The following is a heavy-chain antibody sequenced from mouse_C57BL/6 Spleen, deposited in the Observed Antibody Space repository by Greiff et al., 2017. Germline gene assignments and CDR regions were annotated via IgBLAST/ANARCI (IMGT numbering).Heavy chain of an antibody. CDR1: GYTFTSYW. V-gene: IGHV1-69*01. D-gene: IGHD2-4*01. J-gene: IGHJ2*01. CDR3: ARRRRGYDYEDY. CDR2: IDPSDSYT. Sequence: QVQLQQPGAELVMPGASVKLSCKASGYTFTSYWMHWVKQRPGQGLEWIGEIDPSDSYTNYNQKFKGKSTLTVDKSSSTAYMQLSSLTSEDSAVYYCARRRRGYDYEDYWGQGTTLTVSS.